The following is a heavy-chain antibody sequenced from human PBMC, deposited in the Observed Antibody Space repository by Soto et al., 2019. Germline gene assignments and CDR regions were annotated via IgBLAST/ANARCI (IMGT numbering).Heavy chain of an antibody. J-gene: IGHJ6*02. CDR1: GFTFSDYY. CDR3: ASSLSIAARPAHYYYYGMDV. D-gene: IGHD6-6*01. V-gene: IGHV3-11*01. Sequence: QVQLVESGGGLVKPGGSLRLSCAASGFTFSDYYMSWIRQAPGKGLEWVSYISSSGSTIYYADSVKGRFTISRDNAKNSRYLQMNSLRAEDTAVDYCASSLSIAARPAHYYYYGMDVWGQGTTGTVSS. CDR2: ISSSGSTI.